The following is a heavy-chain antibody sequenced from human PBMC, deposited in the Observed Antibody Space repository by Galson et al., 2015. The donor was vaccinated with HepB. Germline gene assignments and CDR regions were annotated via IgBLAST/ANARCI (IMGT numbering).Heavy chain of an antibody. CDR2: ISGSSTYT. J-gene: IGHJ5*02. D-gene: IGHD6-13*01. V-gene: IGHV3-11*06. CDR1: GFTFSDYY. Sequence: SLRLSCAASGFTFSDYYMSWIRQAPGKGLEWVSYISGSSTYTNYADSVKGRFTISRDNAKNSLFLQMNSLRADDTAVYYCARDRGRRMTLGIGSRFGPWGQGTLVTGSS. CDR3: ARDRGRRMTLGIGSRFGP.